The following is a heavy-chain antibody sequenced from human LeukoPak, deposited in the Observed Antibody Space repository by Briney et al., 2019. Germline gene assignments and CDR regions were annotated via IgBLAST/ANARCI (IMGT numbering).Heavy chain of an antibody. Sequence: GGSLRLSCAASGFTFSSYWMAWVRQAPGKGLEWVASIKQDGSEKYYVDSVKGRLTISRDNAKNSVYLQMNSLRAEDTAVHYCARGAYASSSDYWGQGTLVTVSS. CDR2: IKQDGSEK. CDR3: ARGAYASSSDY. J-gene: IGHJ4*02. CDR1: GFTFSSYW. D-gene: IGHD6-6*01. V-gene: IGHV3-7*05.